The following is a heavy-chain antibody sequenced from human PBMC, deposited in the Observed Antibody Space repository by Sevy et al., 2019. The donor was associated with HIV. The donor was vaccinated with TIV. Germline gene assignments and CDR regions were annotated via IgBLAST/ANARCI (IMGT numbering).Heavy chain of an antibody. CDR1: GFTFSNYA. CDR2: FSFGCGKI. Sequence: GGSLRLSCAASGFTFSNYAMSWVRQAPGKGLEWVSTFSFGCGKINYADSVKGRFTISGDNSKNTLYLQMNSLRAKDTALYYCAREGCSKPHDYWGQGTLVTVSS. J-gene: IGHJ4*02. D-gene: IGHD2-2*01. V-gene: IGHV3-23*01. CDR3: AREGCSKPHDY.